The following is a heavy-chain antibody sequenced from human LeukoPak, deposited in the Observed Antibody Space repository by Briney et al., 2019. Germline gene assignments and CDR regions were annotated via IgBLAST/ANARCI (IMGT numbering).Heavy chain of an antibody. CDR1: GGSISSHY. Sequence: PSETLSLTCTVSGGSISSHYWTWIRQPPGKGLEWIGQIHYSGRPDYNPPLKSRVTISVDTSKNQLSLKVTSVTGADTAVYYCARFGVDYDMDVWGQGTTVTVSS. J-gene: IGHJ6*02. CDR2: IHYSGRP. V-gene: IGHV4-59*11. CDR3: ARFGVDYDMDV. D-gene: IGHD3-16*01.